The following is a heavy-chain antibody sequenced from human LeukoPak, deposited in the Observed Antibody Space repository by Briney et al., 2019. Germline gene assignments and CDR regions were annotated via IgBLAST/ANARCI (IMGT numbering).Heavy chain of an antibody. J-gene: IGHJ4*02. V-gene: IGHV2-70*17. CDR3: ARMERIRAAAGNVYYFDY. CDR2: IDWDDDK. D-gene: IGHD6-13*01. Sequence: SGPALVKPTQTLTLTCTFSGFSLRTSGMCVSWIRQPPGKALEWLARIDWDDDKFYNTSLKTRLTISKDTSKNQVVLTMTNMDPVDTATYYCARMERIRAAAGNVYYFDYWGQGTLVTVSS. CDR1: GFSLRTSGMC.